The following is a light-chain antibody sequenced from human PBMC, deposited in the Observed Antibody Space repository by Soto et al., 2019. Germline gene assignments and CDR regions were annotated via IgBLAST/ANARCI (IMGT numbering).Light chain of an antibody. Sequence: NFMLTQPHSVSESPGKTVTISCTRSSGSIASNFVQWYQQRPGSAPTTVIYEDDQRPSGVPGRFSGSIDRSSNSASLTISGLKTEDEADYYCQSYNNIIGVFGGGTMLTVL. CDR2: EDD. CDR1: SGSIASNF. V-gene: IGLV6-57*04. J-gene: IGLJ2*01. CDR3: QSYNNIIGV.